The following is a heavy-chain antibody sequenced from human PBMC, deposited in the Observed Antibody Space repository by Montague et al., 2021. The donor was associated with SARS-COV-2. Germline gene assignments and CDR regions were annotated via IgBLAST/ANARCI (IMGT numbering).Heavy chain of an antibody. CDR1: GFTSSSYS. CDR2: ISSSSSYI. V-gene: IGHV3-21*01. Sequence: SLRLSCAASGFTSSSYSMNWVRQAPGKGLEWVSSISSSSSYIYYADSVKGRFTISRDNAKNSLYLQMNSLRAEDTAVYYCARVPRIRFMENYYYYMDVWGKGTTVTVSS. D-gene: IGHD3-16*01. CDR3: ARVPRIRFMENYYYYMDV. J-gene: IGHJ6*03.